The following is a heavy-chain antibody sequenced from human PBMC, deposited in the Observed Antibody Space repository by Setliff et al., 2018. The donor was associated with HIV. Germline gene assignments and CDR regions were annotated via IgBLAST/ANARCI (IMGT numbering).Heavy chain of an antibody. V-gene: IGHV1-2*06. Sequence: ASVKVSCKASGYIFSDYYIHWVRQTPGQGLEWMGRINPNSGGTDYAQKFQGRVTMTRDTSIRTVYMELSSLRSDDTALYYCATKLYCTNGVCLDAFDIWGQGTMVTV. CDR2: INPNSGGT. D-gene: IGHD2-8*01. J-gene: IGHJ3*02. CDR1: GYIFSDYY. CDR3: ATKLYCTNGVCLDAFDI.